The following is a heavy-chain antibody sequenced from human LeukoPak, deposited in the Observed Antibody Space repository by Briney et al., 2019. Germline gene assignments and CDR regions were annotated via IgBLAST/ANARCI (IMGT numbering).Heavy chain of an antibody. CDR3: ARVGFTMVRGAMEY. D-gene: IGHD3-10*01. CDR1: GYTFTSYG. Sequence: ASVKVSCKASGYTFTSYGISWVRQAPGQGLEWMGWISAYNGNTNYAQKAQGRVTITTETSTSTAYMELRSLRSDDTAVYYCARVGFTMVRGAMEYWGQGTLVTVSS. CDR2: ISAYNGNT. V-gene: IGHV1-18*01. J-gene: IGHJ4*02.